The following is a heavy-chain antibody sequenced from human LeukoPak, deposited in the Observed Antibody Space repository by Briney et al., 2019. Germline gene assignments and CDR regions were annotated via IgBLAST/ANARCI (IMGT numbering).Heavy chain of an antibody. CDR2: IVGSGGTT. V-gene: IGHV3-23*01. J-gene: IGHJ4*02. CDR3: ARSMDTATRGYFDY. D-gene: IGHD5-18*01. CDR1: GFTFSSYA. Sequence: GVSLRLACAASGFTFSSYAMSWVRRAPGKGLEWVSAIVGSGGTTYYTDSVEGRFTISRDNSKLTLYLQMHSVRAEDTGVYYCARSMDTATRGYFDYWGQGTLVTVSS.